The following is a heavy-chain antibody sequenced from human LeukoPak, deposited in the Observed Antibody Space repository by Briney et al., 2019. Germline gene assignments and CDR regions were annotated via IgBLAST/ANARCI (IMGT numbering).Heavy chain of an antibody. Sequence: PSETLSLTCAVYGGSFSGYYWSWIRQPPGKGLEWIGEINHSGSTNYNPSLKSRVTISVDTSKNQFSLKLSSVTAADTAVYYCARGPRLSYYYGSGSYLHYGMDVWGQGTTVTVSS. D-gene: IGHD3-10*01. CDR3: ARGPRLSYYYGSGSYLHYGMDV. V-gene: IGHV4-34*01. CDR2: INHSGST. J-gene: IGHJ6*02. CDR1: GGSFSGYY.